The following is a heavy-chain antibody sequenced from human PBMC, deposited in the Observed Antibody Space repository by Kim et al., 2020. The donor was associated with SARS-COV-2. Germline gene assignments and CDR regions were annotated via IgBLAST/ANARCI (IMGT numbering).Heavy chain of an antibody. V-gene: IGHV1-46*01. CDR3: ARDQQAYGDYHSVDY. D-gene: IGHD4-17*01. J-gene: IGHJ4*02. Sequence: QKFQGRVTMTRDTSTSTVYMELSSLRSEDTAVYYCARDQQAYGDYHSVDYWGQGTLVTVSS.